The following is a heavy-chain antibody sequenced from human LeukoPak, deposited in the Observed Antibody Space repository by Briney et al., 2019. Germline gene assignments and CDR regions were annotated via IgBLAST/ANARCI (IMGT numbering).Heavy chain of an antibody. CDR3: AELGITMIGGV. CDR2: SNSDGTSS. J-gene: IGHJ6*04. D-gene: IGHD3-10*02. CDR1: GFTFSGHW. Sequence: GGSLRLSCAASGFTFSGHWMHWVRQAPGKGLVWVSRSNSDGTSSNYADAVKGRFTISRDNAKNSLYLQMNSLRAEDTAVYYCAELGITMIGGVWGKGTTVTISS. V-gene: IGHV3-74*01.